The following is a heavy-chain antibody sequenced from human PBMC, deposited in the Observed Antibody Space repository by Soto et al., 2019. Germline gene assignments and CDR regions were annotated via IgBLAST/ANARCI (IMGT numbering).Heavy chain of an antibody. D-gene: IGHD2-8*02. CDR2: INSDGSST. Sequence: HPGGSLRLSCAASGFTFSSYWMHWVRQAPGKGLVWVSRINSDGSSTSYADSVKGRFTISRDNAKNTLYLQMNSLRAEDTAVYYCARAAKYWNYFDYWGQGTLVTVSS. CDR1: GFTFSSYW. CDR3: ARAAKYWNYFDY. J-gene: IGHJ4*02. V-gene: IGHV3-74*01.